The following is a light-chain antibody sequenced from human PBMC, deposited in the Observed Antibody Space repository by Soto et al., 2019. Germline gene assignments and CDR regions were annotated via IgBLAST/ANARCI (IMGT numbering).Light chain of an antibody. V-gene: IGKV1-39*01. CDR1: QSISSN. Sequence: DIQMTQSASSLSASVGDRVTITCRASQSISSNLNWHQQKPGKAPKVLIYAASSLQSGVPSRFRGSGSGTDFTLTLSRLQPADFATDYCLQSYSSPYTLGQGTKLELK. CDR2: AAS. J-gene: IGKJ2*01. CDR3: LQSYSSPYT.